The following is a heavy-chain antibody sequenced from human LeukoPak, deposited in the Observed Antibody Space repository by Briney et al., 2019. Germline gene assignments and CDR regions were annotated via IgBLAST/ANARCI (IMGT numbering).Heavy chain of an antibody. CDR3: ARDGGRGYSGEYYMDV. CDR1: GGSISSYY. Sequence: SETLSLTCTVSGGSISSYYWSWIRQPAGKGLEWIGRIYTSGSTNYNPSLKSRVTMSVDTSKNQFSLKLSSVTAADTAVYYCARDGGRGYSGEYYMDVWGKGTTVTISS. J-gene: IGHJ6*03. D-gene: IGHD5-12*01. V-gene: IGHV4-4*07. CDR2: IYTSGST.